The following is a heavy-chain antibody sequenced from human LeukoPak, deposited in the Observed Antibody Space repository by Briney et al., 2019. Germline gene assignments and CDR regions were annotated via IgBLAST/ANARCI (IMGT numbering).Heavy chain of an antibody. D-gene: IGHD5-18*01. J-gene: IGHJ5*02. CDR3: ATYRQVLLPFEA. CDR1: GFTFSSYA. Sequence: PGGSLRLSCAASGFTFSSYAMSWVRQAPGKGLEWVSAISGSGGSTYYADSVKGRFTISRDNSKNTLYLQMNSLRAEDTAIYYCATYRQVLLPFEAWGQGTLVTVSS. CDR2: ISGSGGST. V-gene: IGHV3-23*01.